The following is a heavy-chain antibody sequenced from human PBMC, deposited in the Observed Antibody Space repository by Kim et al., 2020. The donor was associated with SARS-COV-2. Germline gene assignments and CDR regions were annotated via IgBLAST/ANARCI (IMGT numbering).Heavy chain of an antibody. CDR3: ARSPGGMH. CDR2: SGACI. V-gene: IGHV3-66*01. D-gene: IGHD3-16*01. Sequence: SGACIDYADSVQGRFVISRDNSKNTLYLQMRSLRVEDTAVYFCARSPGGMHWGQGSLVTVSS. J-gene: IGHJ4*02.